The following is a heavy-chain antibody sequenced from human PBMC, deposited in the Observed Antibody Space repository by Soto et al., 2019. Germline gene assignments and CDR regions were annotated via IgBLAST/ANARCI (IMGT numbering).Heavy chain of an antibody. J-gene: IGHJ4*02. V-gene: IGHV1-8*01. Sequence: QVQLVQSGAEVKKPGASVKVSCKASGYTFTSYDINWVRQATGQGLEWMGWMNPNSGNTGYAQKFRGXVXMXXNTSISTAYMELSSLRSEDTAVYYCARERTYFGDYWGQGTLVTVSS. CDR3: ARERTYFGDY. D-gene: IGHD3-9*01. CDR2: MNPNSGNT. CDR1: GYTFTSYD.